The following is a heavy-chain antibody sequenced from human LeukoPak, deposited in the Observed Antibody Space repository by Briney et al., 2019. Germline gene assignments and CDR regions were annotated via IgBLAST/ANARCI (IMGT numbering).Heavy chain of an antibody. D-gene: IGHD6-13*01. CDR3: ARDGSVVAAAGLGYYYYYYMAV. J-gene: IGHJ6*03. Sequence: GGSLRLSCAASGFTFSTYPMHWVRQAPGKGLEWVAVLSFDGDSEYYSDSVRGRFTVSRDNDKSTLYLQINSRRPEDTAVYFCARDGSVVAAAGLGYYYYYYMAVWGKGTTVTVSS. CDR1: GFTFSTYP. CDR2: LSFDGDSE. V-gene: IGHV3-30-3*01.